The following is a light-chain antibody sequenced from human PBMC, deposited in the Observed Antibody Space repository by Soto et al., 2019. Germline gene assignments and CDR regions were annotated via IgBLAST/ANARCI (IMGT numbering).Light chain of an antibody. CDR2: RAS. V-gene: IGKV1-5*03. CDR3: KQYSGYSPYT. Sequence: DIPMTQSPSTLSASVGDRVTITCRASQSIGSSLAWYQQKPGKAPKLLIYRASTLEDGVPSRFSGSGSGAEFSLTISSLQPDDFATYYCKQYSGYSPYTFGQGTKLEI. J-gene: IGKJ2*01. CDR1: QSIGSS.